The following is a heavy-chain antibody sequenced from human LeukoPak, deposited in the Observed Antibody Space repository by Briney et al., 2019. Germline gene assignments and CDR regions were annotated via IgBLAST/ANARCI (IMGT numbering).Heavy chain of an antibody. Sequence: GGSLRLSCAASGFTFSSYTMNWVRQTPGKGLEWVAVISYDGSSKYYADSVKGRFTISRDNSKNTLYLQMNSLRAEDTAAYYCAKDHLAGYSYGGFYFDFWGQGTLVTVSS. J-gene: IGHJ4*02. CDR3: AKDHLAGYSYGGFYFDF. D-gene: IGHD5-18*01. V-gene: IGHV3-30*18. CDR1: GFTFSSYT. CDR2: ISYDGSSK.